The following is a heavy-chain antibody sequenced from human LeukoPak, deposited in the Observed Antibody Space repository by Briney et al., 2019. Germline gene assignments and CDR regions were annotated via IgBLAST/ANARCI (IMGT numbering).Heavy chain of an antibody. Sequence: GGSLRLSCAASGFTFSSYWMSWVRQAPGKGLEWVANIKQDGSEKYYVDSVKGRFTISRDNAKNSLYLQMNSLRAEDTAVYYCARGAVTRDGYHFDYWGQGTLVTVSS. V-gene: IGHV3-7*01. CDR2: IKQDGSEK. J-gene: IGHJ4*02. CDR1: GFTFSSYW. D-gene: IGHD7-27*01. CDR3: ARGAVTRDGYHFDY.